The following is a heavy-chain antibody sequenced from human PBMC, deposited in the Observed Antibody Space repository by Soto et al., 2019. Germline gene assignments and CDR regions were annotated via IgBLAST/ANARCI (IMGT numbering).Heavy chain of an antibody. V-gene: IGHV3-49*05. J-gene: IGHJ4*02. CDR1: GFNFGDYA. Sequence: EVQLVESGGGLVKPGRSLRLSCTASGFNFGDYAMAWLRQAPGKGLEWVSFIRSKLYGGTIEYAASVKGRFTISRDDSRSIAYLQMNSLKTEDTGVYYCSRYPDYWGQGTLVTVSS. CDR3: SRYPDY. CDR2: IRSKLYGGTI.